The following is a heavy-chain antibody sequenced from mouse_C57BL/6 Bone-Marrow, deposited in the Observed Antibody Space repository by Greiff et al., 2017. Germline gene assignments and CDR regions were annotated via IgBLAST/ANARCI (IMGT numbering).Heavy chain of an antibody. Sequence: VQLKESGAELVRPGASVKLSCTASGFNIKDDYMHWVKQRPEQGLEWIGWIDPENGDTEYASKFQGKATITADTSSNTAYLQLSSLTSEDTAVYDCTTGYGSYYYAMDYGGRGNSVTVSA. V-gene: IGHV14-4*01. CDR2: IDPENGDT. J-gene: IGHJ4*01. D-gene: IGHD2-14*01. CDR1: GFNIKDDY. CDR3: TTGYGSYYYAMDY.